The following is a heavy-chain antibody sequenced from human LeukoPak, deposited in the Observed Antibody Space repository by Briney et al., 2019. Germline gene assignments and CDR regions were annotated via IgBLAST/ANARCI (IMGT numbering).Heavy chain of an antibody. Sequence: PGGSLRLSCAASGFTFSSYGMHWVRQAPGKGLEWVAVISYDGSNKYYADSVKGRFTISRDNAKNSLYLQMNSLRAEDTAVYYCARGDFDKYYYGSGSYYPSRYWGQGTLVTVSS. J-gene: IGHJ4*02. V-gene: IGHV3-30*03. CDR2: ISYDGSNK. CDR1: GFTFSSYG. CDR3: ARGDFDKYYYGSGSYYPSRY. D-gene: IGHD3-10*01.